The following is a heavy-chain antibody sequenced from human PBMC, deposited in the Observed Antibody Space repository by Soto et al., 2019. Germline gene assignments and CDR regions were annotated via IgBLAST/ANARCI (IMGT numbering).Heavy chain of an antibody. D-gene: IGHD6-6*01. J-gene: IGHJ5*02. V-gene: IGHV1-46*03. Sequence: QVQLVQSGAEVKKPGASVKVSCKASGYTFTSYYMHWVRQAPGQGLEWMGIINPSGGSTSYAQKFKGRVTMNRDTSTSTVYMELSSLRSEDTAVYYCACGIADRYGLNWFAPWGQGPLVTVSS. CDR1: GYTFTSYY. CDR2: INPSGGST. CDR3: ACGIADRYGLNWFAP.